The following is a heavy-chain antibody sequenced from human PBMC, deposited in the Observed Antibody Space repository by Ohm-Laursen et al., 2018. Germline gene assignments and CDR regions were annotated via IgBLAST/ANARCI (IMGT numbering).Heavy chain of an antibody. D-gene: IGHD5-18*01. Sequence: SETLSLTCTVSGGSISSDTYYWGWIRQPPGKGLEWIGTMYHIGSIYYNPSLRSRVIISVDTSKNQFSLKLSSVTAADTAVYYCARGEYSYGDLDYWGQGTLVTVSS. CDR3: ARGEYSYGDLDY. CDR2: MYHIGSI. V-gene: IGHV4-39*01. CDR1: GGSISSDTYY. J-gene: IGHJ4*02.